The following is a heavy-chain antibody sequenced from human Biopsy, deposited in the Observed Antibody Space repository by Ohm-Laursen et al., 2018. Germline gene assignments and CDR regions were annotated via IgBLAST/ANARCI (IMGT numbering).Heavy chain of an antibody. D-gene: IGHD5-12*01. V-gene: IGHV4-31*03. Sequence: SQTLSLTCTVSGASINGGRYYWNWIRHHPGKGLEWIRNIFYSANTYYNPSLKSRVTISVDTSKNQFSLKLSSVTAADTAVYYCARLGSGDYFPTFFDFWGQGALVTVSS. J-gene: IGHJ4*02. CDR3: ARLGSGDYFPTFFDF. CDR1: GASINGGRYY. CDR2: IFYSANT.